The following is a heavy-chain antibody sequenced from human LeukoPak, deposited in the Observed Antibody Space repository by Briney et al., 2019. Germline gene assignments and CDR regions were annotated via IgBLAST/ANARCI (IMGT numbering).Heavy chain of an antibody. V-gene: IGHV4-34*01. CDR1: GGSFSGYY. CDR2: INHSGST. D-gene: IGHD3-10*01. J-gene: IGHJ5*02. Sequence: SETLSLTCAVYGGSFSGYYWSWIRQPPAKGLEWIGEINHSGSTNYNPSLKSRVTISVDTSKNQFSLKLSSVTAADTAVYYCARFPLWFGGGNWFDPWGQGTLVTVSS. CDR3: ARFPLWFGGGNWFDP.